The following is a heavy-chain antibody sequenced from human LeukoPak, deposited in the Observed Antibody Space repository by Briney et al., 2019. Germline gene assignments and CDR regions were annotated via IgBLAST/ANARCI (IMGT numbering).Heavy chain of an antibody. Sequence: GGSLRLSCAASGFTFSSYEMNWVRQAPGKGLEWVSYISSSGSTIYYADSVKGRFTISRDNAKNSLYLQMNSLRAEDTAVYYCAREGLRWTYYFDYWGQGTLVTVSS. J-gene: IGHJ4*02. V-gene: IGHV3-48*03. CDR1: GFTFSSYE. CDR2: ISSSGSTI. D-gene: IGHD4-23*01. CDR3: AREGLRWTYYFDY.